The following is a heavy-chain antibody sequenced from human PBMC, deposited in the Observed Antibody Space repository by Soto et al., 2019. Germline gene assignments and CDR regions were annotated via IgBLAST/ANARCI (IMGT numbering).Heavy chain of an antibody. D-gene: IGHD6-6*01. CDR2: ISGSGGST. Sequence: WGSLRLSCAASGCTVSSYAMSWVRQAPGKGLGWVAAISGSGGSTYYADSVKGRFTISRDNSKNTLYLQMNSLRAEDTAVYYCAKRLFQYSSSSGRFSRYYGMDVWGQGTTVTVSS. V-gene: IGHV3-23*01. CDR1: GCTVSSYA. CDR3: AKRLFQYSSSSGRFSRYYGMDV. J-gene: IGHJ6*02.